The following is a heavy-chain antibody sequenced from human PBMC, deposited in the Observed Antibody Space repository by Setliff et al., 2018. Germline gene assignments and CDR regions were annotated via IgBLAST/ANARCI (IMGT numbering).Heavy chain of an antibody. Sequence: PSETLSLTCTVSGGSMTGYYWTWIRQPPGEGLEWIGYIFYSGNTEYNPSLKSRVTISVDTSKSQFSLKLTSVTAADTAVYYCARIRGPTGNCQEAFDIWSEGTMVTVSS. CDR1: GGSMTGYY. D-gene: IGHD1-1*01. J-gene: IGHJ3*02. V-gene: IGHV4-59*01. CDR3: ARIRGPTGNCQEAFDI. CDR2: IFYSGNT.